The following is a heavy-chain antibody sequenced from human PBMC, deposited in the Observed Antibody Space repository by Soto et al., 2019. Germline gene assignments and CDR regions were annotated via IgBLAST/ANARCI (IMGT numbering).Heavy chain of an antibody. CDR3: AKDLDYGDRYYYYYYYMDV. CDR2: ISYDGSNK. Sequence: GGSLRLSCAASGFTFSSYGMHWVRQAPGKGLEWVAVISYDGSNKYYADSVKGRFTISRDNSKNTLYLQMNSLRAEDTAVYYCAKDLDYGDRYYYYYYYMDVWGKGTTVTVSS. V-gene: IGHV3-30*18. D-gene: IGHD4-17*01. CDR1: GFTFSSYG. J-gene: IGHJ6*03.